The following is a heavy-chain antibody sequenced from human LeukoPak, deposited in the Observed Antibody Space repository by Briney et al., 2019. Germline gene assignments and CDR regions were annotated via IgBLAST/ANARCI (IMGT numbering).Heavy chain of an antibody. Sequence: ASVKVSCKASGYTFTSYGISWVRQAPGQGLEWMGWINTNTGNPTYAQGFTGRFVFSLDTSVSTAYLQISSLKAEDTAVYYFARTNRFIAAAGTFGYWGQGTLVTVSS. D-gene: IGHD6-13*01. J-gene: IGHJ4*02. CDR2: INTNTGNP. CDR1: GYTFTSYG. V-gene: IGHV7-4-1*02. CDR3: ARTNRFIAAAGTFGY.